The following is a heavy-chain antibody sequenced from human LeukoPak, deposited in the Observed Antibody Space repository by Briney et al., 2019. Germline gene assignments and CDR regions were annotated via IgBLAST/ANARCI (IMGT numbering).Heavy chain of an antibody. Sequence: SETLSLTCTVSGGSISSGSYYWSWIRQPAGKGLEWIGRIYTSGSTNYNPSLKSRVTISVDTSKNQFSLKLSSVTAADTAVYYCARGEEYSYGHFDYWGQGTLVTVSS. J-gene: IGHJ4*02. D-gene: IGHD5-18*01. CDR1: GGSISSGSYY. V-gene: IGHV4-61*02. CDR2: IYTSGST. CDR3: ARGEEYSYGHFDY.